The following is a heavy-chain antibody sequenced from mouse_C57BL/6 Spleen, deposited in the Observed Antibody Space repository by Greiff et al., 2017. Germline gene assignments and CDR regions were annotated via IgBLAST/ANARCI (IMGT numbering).Heavy chain of an antibody. CDR1: GYTFTDYY. Sequence: EVKLQQSGPELVKPGASVKISCKASGYTFTDYYMNWVKQSHGKSLEWIGDINPNNGGTSYNQKFKGKATLTVDKSSSTAYMELRILTSEDSAVYYCARTGAMNTVNFDDWGQGTTLTVSS. V-gene: IGHV1-26*01. CDR3: ARTGAMNTVNFDD. CDR2: INPNNGGT. D-gene: IGHD1-1*01. J-gene: IGHJ2*01.